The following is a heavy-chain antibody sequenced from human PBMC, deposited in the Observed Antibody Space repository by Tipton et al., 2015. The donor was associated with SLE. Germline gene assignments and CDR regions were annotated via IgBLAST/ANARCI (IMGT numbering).Heavy chain of an antibody. CDR2: ISTSGRTI. J-gene: IGHJ2*01. V-gene: IGHV3-48*03. D-gene: IGHD6-13*01. CDR3: ARGRPPGYSNSWSSYWYFDL. CDR1: GFTFSSYE. Sequence: GSLRLSCAASGFTFSSYEMNWVRQAPGKGLEWVSYISTSGRTIYYADSVKGRFTISRDKAKNSLYLRMNSLRAEDTAVYYCARGRPPGYSNSWSSYWYFDLWGRGTLVTVSS.